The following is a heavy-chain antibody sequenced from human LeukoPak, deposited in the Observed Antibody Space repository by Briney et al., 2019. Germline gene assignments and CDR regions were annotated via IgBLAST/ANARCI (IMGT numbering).Heavy chain of an antibody. CDR1: GGSISSYY. V-gene: IGHV4-59*01. Sequence: SETLSLTCTVSGGSISSYYWSWIRQPPGKGLEWIGYIYYSGSTNYNPSLKSRVTISVDTSKNQFSLKLSSVTAADTAVYYCARVYYDFWSGYQMWSPPPHLDPWGQGTLVTVSS. J-gene: IGHJ5*02. CDR3: ARVYYDFWSGYQMWSPPPHLDP. D-gene: IGHD3-3*01. CDR2: IYYSGST.